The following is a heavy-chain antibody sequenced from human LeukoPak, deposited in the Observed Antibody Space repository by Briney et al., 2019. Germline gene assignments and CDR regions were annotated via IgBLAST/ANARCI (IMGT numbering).Heavy chain of an antibody. V-gene: IGHV4-30-4*01. J-gene: IGHJ4*02. CDR2: TASP. CDR3: ARSTNHDASGSYYFDS. Sequence: PSETLSLTCAVYGGSIRSGDCYWSWIRQPPGKGLQWIGYTASPYHNPSLKSRVTISIDTSKNQISLKLDSVTASDTAVYYCARSTNHDASGSYYFDSWGQGTLVTVTS. D-gene: IGHD3-10*01. CDR1: GGSIRSGDCY.